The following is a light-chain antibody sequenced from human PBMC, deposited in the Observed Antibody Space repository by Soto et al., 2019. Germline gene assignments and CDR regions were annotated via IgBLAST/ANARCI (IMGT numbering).Light chain of an antibody. J-gene: IGKJ4*01. CDR3: QQLKNYPLT. V-gene: IGKV1-9*01. CDR2: AAP. CDR1: QGISSY. Sequence: DIRLTQSPSFLSASVGDRVTITCRASQGISSYLAWYQQRAGKAPKFLMYAAPTLQSGVPSRFSGSGSGTEFALTISSLQPEDFATYYCQQLKNYPLTFGGGTKLEI.